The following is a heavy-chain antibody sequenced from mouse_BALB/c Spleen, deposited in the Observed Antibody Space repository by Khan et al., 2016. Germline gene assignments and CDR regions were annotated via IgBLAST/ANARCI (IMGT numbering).Heavy chain of an antibody. V-gene: IGHV3-8*02. CDR2: ITYSGST. Sequence: EVQLQESGPSLVKPSQALSLTCSVTGDSITSGYWNWIRKFPGIKLEYMGYITYSGSTYYNPSLKSRISITRDTSKNQYFLQLISVTTEDTATYYCARYDVSSYVIGMDYWGQGTSVTVSS. CDR3: ARYDVSSYVIGMDY. D-gene: IGHD1-1*01. CDR1: GDSITSGY. J-gene: IGHJ4*01.